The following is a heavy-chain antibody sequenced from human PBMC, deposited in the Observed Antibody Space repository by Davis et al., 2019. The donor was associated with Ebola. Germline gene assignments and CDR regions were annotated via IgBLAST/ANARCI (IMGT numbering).Heavy chain of an antibody. CDR3: ARDDLVATGTIFYYYYGMDV. V-gene: IGHV1-3*01. D-gene: IGHD1-7*01. CDR2: INAGNGNT. J-gene: IGHJ6*02. Sequence: ASVKVSCKASGYTFTSYAMHWVRQAPGQRLEWMGWINAGNGNTKYSQKFQGRVTITRDTSASTAYMELSSLRSEDTAVYYCARDDLVATGTIFYYYYGMDVWGQGTTVTVSS. CDR1: GYTFTSYA.